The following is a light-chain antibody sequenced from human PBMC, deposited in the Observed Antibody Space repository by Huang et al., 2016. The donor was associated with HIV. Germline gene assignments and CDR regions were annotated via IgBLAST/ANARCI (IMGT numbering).Light chain of an antibody. CDR2: GAS. J-gene: IGKJ1*01. Sequence: EIVMTQSPATLSVSPGERATLSCRASQSVAKNFAWYQQKPGQAPRPLIYGASTRATGIPARLSGRGSGAEFTLTSSSLQSEDFAVYYCHHYSNWPPTWTFGQGTKVEIK. CDR1: QSVAKN. V-gene: IGKV3-15*01. CDR3: HHYSNWPPTWT.